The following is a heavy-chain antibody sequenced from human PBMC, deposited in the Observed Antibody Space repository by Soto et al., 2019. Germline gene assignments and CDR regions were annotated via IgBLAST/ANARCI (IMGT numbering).Heavy chain of an antibody. CDR3: AKDMEDCSGGSCYSYYFDY. CDR2: ISGSGGST. J-gene: IGHJ4*02. D-gene: IGHD2-15*01. Sequence: EVQLLESGGGLVQSGGSLRLSCAASGFTFSSYAMSWVRQAPGKGLEWVSAISGSGGSTYYADSVKGRFTISRDNSKNTLYLQMNSLRAEDTAVYYCAKDMEDCSGGSCYSYYFDYWGQGTLVTVSS. CDR1: GFTFSSYA. V-gene: IGHV3-23*01.